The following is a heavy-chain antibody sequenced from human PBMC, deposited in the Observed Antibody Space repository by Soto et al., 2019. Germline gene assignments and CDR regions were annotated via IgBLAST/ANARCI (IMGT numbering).Heavy chain of an antibody. D-gene: IGHD3-22*01. V-gene: IGHV1-18*01. Sequence: ASVKVSCKASGYTLTSYGISWVRQAPGQGLEWMGWISAYNGNTNYAQKLQGGVTMTTDTSTSTAYMELRSLRSDDTAVYYCARDVTMIVVVSGLGYWGQGTLVTVSS. CDR3: ARDVTMIVVVSGLGY. CDR2: ISAYNGNT. CDR1: GYTLTSYG. J-gene: IGHJ4*02.